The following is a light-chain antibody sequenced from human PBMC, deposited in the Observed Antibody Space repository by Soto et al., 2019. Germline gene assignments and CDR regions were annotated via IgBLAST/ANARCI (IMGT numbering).Light chain of an antibody. Sequence: DIQMTQSPSSLSASVGDTVTITCRASQGILDYLAWYQQKPGKAPKVLIYASSSLQSGVPSRFSGSGSGTDFTLTISSLQPEDFATYYCQQSYSTASFGPGTKVDIK. CDR1: QGILDY. CDR3: QQSYSTAS. CDR2: ASS. J-gene: IGKJ3*01. V-gene: IGKV1-39*01.